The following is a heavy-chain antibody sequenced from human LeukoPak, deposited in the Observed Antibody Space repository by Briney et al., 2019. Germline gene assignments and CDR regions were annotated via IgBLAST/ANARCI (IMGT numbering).Heavy chain of an antibody. V-gene: IGHV4-61*02. J-gene: IGHJ4*02. Sequence: TLSLTCTVSGGSISSDNYSWSWIRQPAGKGLEWIGRVYTSGSTNYNPSLKSRVTMSVDTSKNQFSLKLSSVTAADTAVYYCAKGDTTWELPHDYWGQGTLVTVSS. CDR3: AKGDTTWELPHDY. CDR2: VYTSGST. D-gene: IGHD1-26*01. CDR1: GGSISSDNYS.